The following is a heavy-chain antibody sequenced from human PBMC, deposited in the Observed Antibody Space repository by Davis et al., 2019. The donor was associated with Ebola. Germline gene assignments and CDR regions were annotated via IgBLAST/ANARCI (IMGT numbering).Heavy chain of an antibody. Sequence: GESLKISCAASGFTFSSYAMSWVRQAPGKGLEWVAVISYDGSNKYYADSVKGRFTISRDNSKNTLYLQMNSLRAEDTAVYYCARDLRYEYYYYGMDVWGQGTTVTVSS. CDR2: ISYDGSNK. CDR3: ARDLRYEYYYYGMDV. D-gene: IGHD4-17*01. CDR1: GFTFSSYA. V-gene: IGHV3-30-3*01. J-gene: IGHJ6*02.